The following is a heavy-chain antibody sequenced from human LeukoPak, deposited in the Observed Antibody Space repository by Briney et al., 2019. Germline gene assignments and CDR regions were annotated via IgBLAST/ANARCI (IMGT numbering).Heavy chain of an antibody. V-gene: IGHV4-4*08. D-gene: IGHD5-18*01. CDR3: ARRIQLWSYWHFDL. CDR1: GGSFTTYS. Sequence: PSETLSLTCTVSGGSFTTYSWSWIRQPPGKGLDWIGDVHSNGNTNYNPSLRNRVTMSIDTSRDQFSLPLTSVTAADTAIFYCARRIQLWSYWHFDLWGRGTLVTVSS. J-gene: IGHJ2*01. CDR2: VHSNGNT.